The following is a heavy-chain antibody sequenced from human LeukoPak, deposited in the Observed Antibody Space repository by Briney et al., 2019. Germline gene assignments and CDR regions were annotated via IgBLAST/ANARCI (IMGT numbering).Heavy chain of an antibody. J-gene: IGHJ4*02. D-gene: IGHD3-9*01. V-gene: IGHV3-23*01. CDR1: GFTFSSYA. CDR3: AKDPELRYFDWLLYYFDY. CDR2: ISGSGGST. Sequence: PGGSLRLSCAASGFTFSSYAMSWVRQAPGKGLEWVSAISGSGGSTYYADSVKGRFTISRDNSKNTLYLQMNSLRAEDTAVYYCAKDPELRYFDWLLYYFDYWGQGTLVTVSS.